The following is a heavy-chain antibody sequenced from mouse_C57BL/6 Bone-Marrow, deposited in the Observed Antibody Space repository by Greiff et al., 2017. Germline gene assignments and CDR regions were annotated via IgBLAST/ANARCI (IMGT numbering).Heavy chain of an antibody. D-gene: IGHD2-3*01. Sequence: EVHLVESGGGLVKPGGSLKLSCAASGFTFSSYAMSWVRQTPEKRLEWVATISDGGSYTYYPDNVKGRFTISRDNAKNNLYLQMSHLKSEDTAMDYCAREDGAWFAYWGQGTLVTVSA. CDR2: ISDGGSYT. CDR1: GFTFSSYA. J-gene: IGHJ3*01. V-gene: IGHV5-4*01. CDR3: AREDGAWFAY.